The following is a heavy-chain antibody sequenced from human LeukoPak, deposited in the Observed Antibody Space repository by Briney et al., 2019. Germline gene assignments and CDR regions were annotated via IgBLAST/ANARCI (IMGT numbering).Heavy chain of an antibody. CDR3: AGDPVMTTVTTNYFDY. CDR1: GFTFSSYA. CDR2: ISYDGSNK. D-gene: IGHD4-17*01. V-gene: IGHV3-30*04. Sequence: PGGSLRLSCAASGFTFSSYAMHWVRQAPGKGLEWVAVISYDGSNKYYADSVKGRFTISRDNSKNTLYLQMNSLRAEDTAVYYCAGDPVMTTVTTNYFDYWGQGTLVTVSS. J-gene: IGHJ4*02.